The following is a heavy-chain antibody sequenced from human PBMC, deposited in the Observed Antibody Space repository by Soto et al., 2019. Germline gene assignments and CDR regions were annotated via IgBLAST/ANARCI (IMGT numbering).Heavy chain of an antibody. CDR2: IYYSGST. CDR3: ARADFWSGYYKNGLYFDY. J-gene: IGHJ4*02. Sequence: SETLSLTCTVSGGSISSGDYYWSWIRQPPGKGLEWIGYIYYSGSTYYNPSLKSRVTISVDTSKNQFSLKLSSVTAADTAVYYCARADFWSGYYKNGLYFDYWGQGTLVTVSS. CDR1: GGSISSGDYY. V-gene: IGHV4-30-4*01. D-gene: IGHD3-3*01.